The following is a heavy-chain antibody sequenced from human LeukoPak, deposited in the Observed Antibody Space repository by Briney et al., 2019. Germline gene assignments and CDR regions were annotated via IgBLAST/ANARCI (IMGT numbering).Heavy chain of an antibody. CDR2: ISADNGNT. D-gene: IGHD4-17*01. CDR1: GYTFTSYA. Sequence: ASVKVSCKASGYTFTSYAISWVRQAPGQGLEWMGWISADNGNTDYAQRFQGRVTMTTDTSTSTAYMELRSLRSDDTAVYYCARGIQYGDYIVWFDPWGQGTLVTVSS. J-gene: IGHJ5*02. V-gene: IGHV1-18*01. CDR3: ARGIQYGDYIVWFDP.